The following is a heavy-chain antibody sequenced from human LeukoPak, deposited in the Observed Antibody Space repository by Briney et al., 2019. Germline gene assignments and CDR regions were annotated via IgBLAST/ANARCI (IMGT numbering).Heavy chain of an antibody. J-gene: IGHJ5*02. CDR1: GGSFSGYY. CDR3: ARGRRGIVATNSEYNWFDP. CDR2: INHSGST. D-gene: IGHD5-12*01. Sequence: SEALSLTCAVYGGSFSGYYWSWLRQPPGKGLEWIGEINHSGSTNYNPSLKSRVTISVDTSKNQFSLKLSSVTAADTAVYYCARGRRGIVATNSEYNWFDPWGQGTLVTVSS. V-gene: IGHV4-34*01.